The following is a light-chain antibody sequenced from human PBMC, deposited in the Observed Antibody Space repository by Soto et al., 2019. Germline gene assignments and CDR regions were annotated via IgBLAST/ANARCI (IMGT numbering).Light chain of an antibody. CDR3: QQAYDIPRT. CDR2: STS. Sequence: DIQMTQSPSSRSASVGDRVTLTCRATQSISKYLNWYQQKPWKAPNLLIYSTSTLQSGVPSRFSGSGSGTDFTLTINSLQPEDFATYYCQQAYDIPRTFGQGTKVDIK. J-gene: IGKJ1*01. V-gene: IGKV1-39*01. CDR1: QSISKY.